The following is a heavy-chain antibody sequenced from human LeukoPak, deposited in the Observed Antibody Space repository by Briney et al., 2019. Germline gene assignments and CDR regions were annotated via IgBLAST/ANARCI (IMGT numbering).Heavy chain of an antibody. Sequence: GGSLRLSCAASGFTVSRNYMSWVRQAPGKGLEWVSINYSGGSRDYADSVKGRFTISRDNSKNTLYLQMNSLRAEDTAVYYCASLYGDYPQNWYFDLWGRGTLVTVSS. D-gene: IGHD4-17*01. J-gene: IGHJ2*01. CDR2: NYSGGSR. CDR1: GFTVSRNY. CDR3: ASLYGDYPQNWYFDL. V-gene: IGHV3-66*01.